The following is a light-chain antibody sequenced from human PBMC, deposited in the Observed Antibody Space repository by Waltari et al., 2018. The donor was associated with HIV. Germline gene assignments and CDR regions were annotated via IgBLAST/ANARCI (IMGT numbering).Light chain of an antibody. V-gene: IGKV1-5*03. CDR2: KAS. J-gene: IGKJ2*01. CDR3: QQYNTYPYT. Sequence: DIQMTQTPSTLSASVGERVTITCRASQSISSWLAWYQQKPGTAPKLLIYKASTVESGLPSRCGSSGSRTVFTPTISSVQADVVASYYYQQYNTYPYTVGQGKMLE. CDR1: QSISSW.